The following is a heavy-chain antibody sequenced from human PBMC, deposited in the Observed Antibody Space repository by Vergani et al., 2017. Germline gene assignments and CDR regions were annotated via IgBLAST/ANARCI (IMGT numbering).Heavy chain of an antibody. Sequence: QVQLVQSGAEVKKPGASVKVSCKASGYTFTGYYMHWVRQAPGQGLEWMGWINPNSGGTNYAQKFQGRVTMTRDTSISTAYMELSRLRSDDTAVYYCARVKDIVVVPAARRMYYFDYWGQGTLVTVSS. J-gene: IGHJ4*02. CDR3: ARVKDIVVVPAARRMYYFDY. CDR2: INPNSGGT. D-gene: IGHD2-2*01. CDR1: GYTFTGYY. V-gene: IGHV1-2*02.